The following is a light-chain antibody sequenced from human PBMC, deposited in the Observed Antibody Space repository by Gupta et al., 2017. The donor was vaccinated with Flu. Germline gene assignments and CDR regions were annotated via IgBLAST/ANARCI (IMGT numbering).Light chain of an antibody. Sequence: EIVLTQSPATLSLSPGDRAILSCRASQSVNIYLAWYQQKPGQPPRLLMFDASKRAAGIPDRFSGSGSGTDFTLTISTPELEDFAVNYCQQLSGLPMSTFGQGTKLE. CDR2: DAS. V-gene: IGKV3-11*01. J-gene: IGKJ2*01. CDR3: QQLSGLPMST. CDR1: QSVNIY.